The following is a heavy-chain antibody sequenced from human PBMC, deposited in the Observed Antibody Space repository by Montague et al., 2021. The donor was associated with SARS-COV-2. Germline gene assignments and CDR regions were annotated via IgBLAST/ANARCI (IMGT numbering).Heavy chain of an antibody. CDR1: GGSITGYY. CDR3: ARGGGYYNYGLDV. CDR2: IYDGGAV. Sequence: SKTLSLTCTVSGGSITGYYWSWLRRSPGRGLEWIAYIYDGGAVNYNPSLGSRVTISTDTSKNQLSLKVNSVTAADTAVYYCARGGGYYNYGLDVWGPGTTVTVSS. J-gene: IGHJ6*02. D-gene: IGHD3-22*01. V-gene: IGHV4-59*01.